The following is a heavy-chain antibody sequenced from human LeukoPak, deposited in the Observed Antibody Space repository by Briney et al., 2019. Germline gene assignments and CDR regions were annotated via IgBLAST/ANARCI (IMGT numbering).Heavy chain of an antibody. CDR2: IWYDGSNK. Sequence: PGRSLGLSCAASGFTFSSYGMHWVRQAPGKGLEWVAVIWYDGSNKYYADSVKGRFTISRDNSKNTLYLQMNSLRAEDTAVYYCARDLRFVDTAMPFDPWGQGTLVTVSS. CDR1: GFTFSSYG. J-gene: IGHJ5*02. V-gene: IGHV3-33*01. CDR3: ARDLRFVDTAMPFDP. D-gene: IGHD5-18*01.